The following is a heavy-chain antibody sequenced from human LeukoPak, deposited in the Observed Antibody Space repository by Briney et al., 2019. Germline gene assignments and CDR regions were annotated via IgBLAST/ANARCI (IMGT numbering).Heavy chain of an antibody. Sequence: ASVKVSCKASGYTFTGYYMHWVRQAPGQGLEWMGWFNPNSGGTNYAQKFQGWVTMTRDTSISTAYMELSRLRSDDTAVYYCARPRSGSYSMDVWGQGTTVTVSS. V-gene: IGHV1-2*04. D-gene: IGHD1-26*01. J-gene: IGHJ6*02. CDR3: ARPRSGSYSMDV. CDR2: FNPNSGGT. CDR1: GYTFTGYY.